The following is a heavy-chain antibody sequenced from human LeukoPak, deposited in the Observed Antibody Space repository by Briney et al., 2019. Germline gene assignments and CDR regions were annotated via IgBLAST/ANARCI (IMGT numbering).Heavy chain of an antibody. CDR1: GDSLNTYY. V-gene: IGHV4-59*01. D-gene: IGHD2-21*02. Sequence: PSETLSLTCTVSGDSLNTYYWTWIRQTPGKELEWIGFVASSGTSNYNPSLKSRVSISIDTSKNQFSLALPSVTPADTAVYHCARVVRGVVTSNWFDPWGQGTLVSVSS. CDR2: VASSGTS. J-gene: IGHJ5*02. CDR3: ARVVRGVVTSNWFDP.